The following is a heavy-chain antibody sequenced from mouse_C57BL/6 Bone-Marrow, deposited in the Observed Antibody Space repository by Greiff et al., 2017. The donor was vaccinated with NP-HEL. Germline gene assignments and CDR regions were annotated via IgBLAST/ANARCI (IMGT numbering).Heavy chain of an antibody. Sequence: VQLQQSGSELRSPGSSVKLSCKDFDSEVFPIAYMSWVRQKPGHGFEWIGGILPSIGRTIYGEKFEDKATLDADTLSNTAYLELNSLTSEDSAIYYCARSSIYYYGSSYWYFDVWGTGTTVTVSS. J-gene: IGHJ1*03. CDR3: ARSSIYYYGSSYWYFDV. CDR2: ILPSIGRT. D-gene: IGHD1-1*01. CDR1: DSEVFPIAY. V-gene: IGHV15-2*01.